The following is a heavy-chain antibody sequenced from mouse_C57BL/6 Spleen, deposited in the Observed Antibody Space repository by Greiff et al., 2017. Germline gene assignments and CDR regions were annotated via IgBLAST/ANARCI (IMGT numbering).Heavy chain of an antibody. CDR2: IYPRDGST. CDR1: GYTFTSYD. V-gene: IGHV1-85*01. J-gene: IGHJ2*01. CDR3: ARSSYDYDGGFLDY. D-gene: IGHD2-4*01. Sequence: VQLQQSGPELVKPGASVKLSCKASGYTFTSYDINWVKQRPGQGLEWIGWIYPRDGSTKYNEKFKGKATLTVDTSSSTAYMELHSLTSEDSAVYFCARSSYDYDGGFLDYWGQGTTLTVSS.